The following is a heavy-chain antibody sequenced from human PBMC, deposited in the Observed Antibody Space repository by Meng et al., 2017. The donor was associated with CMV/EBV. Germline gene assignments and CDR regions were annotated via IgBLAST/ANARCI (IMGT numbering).Heavy chain of an antibody. V-gene: IGHV4-31*03. CDR3: ARETLSDYPGYYYYGMDV. J-gene: IGHJ6*02. Sequence: SETLSLTCTVSGGSISSGGYYWSWIRQHPGTGLEWIGYIYYSGSTYYNPSLKSRVTISVDTSKNQFSLKLSSVTAADTAVYYCARETLSDYPGYYYYGMDVWGQGTTVTVSS. D-gene: IGHD4-17*01. CDR2: IYYSGST. CDR1: GGSISSGGYY.